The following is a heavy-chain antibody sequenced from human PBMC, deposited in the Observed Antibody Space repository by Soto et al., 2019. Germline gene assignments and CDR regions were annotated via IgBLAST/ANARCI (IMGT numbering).Heavy chain of an antibody. CDR1: GYTXTSYD. D-gene: IGHD6-19*01. CDR2: MNPNSGNT. J-gene: IGHJ5*02. V-gene: IGHV1-8*01. Sequence: SXKVSFMASGYTXTSYDINWVRQATGQGLEWMGWMNPNSGNTGYAQKFKGRVTMTRNTSISKAYMELRRLRSEETAVYYCARRLSSGWYYWFDPWGQGTLVTVPQ. CDR3: ARRLSSGWYYWFDP.